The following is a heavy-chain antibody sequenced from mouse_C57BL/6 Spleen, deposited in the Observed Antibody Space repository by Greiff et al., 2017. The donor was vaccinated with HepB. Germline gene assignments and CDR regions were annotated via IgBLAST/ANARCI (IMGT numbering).Heavy chain of an antibody. CDR1: GYTFTDYY. CDR3: ASGSYYGSYFDY. V-gene: IGHV1-26*01. Sequence: EVQLQQSGPELVKPGASVKISCKASGYTFTDYYMNWVKQSHGKSLEWIGDINPNNGGTSYNQKFKGKATLTVDKSSSTAYMELRSLTSEDSAVDYCASGSYYGSYFDYWGQGTTLTVSS. D-gene: IGHD2-2*01. J-gene: IGHJ2*01. CDR2: INPNNGGT.